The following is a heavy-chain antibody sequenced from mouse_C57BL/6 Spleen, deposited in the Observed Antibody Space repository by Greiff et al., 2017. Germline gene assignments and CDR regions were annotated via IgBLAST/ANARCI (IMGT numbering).Heavy chain of an antibody. CDR3: ARAYYSNYGAMDY. D-gene: IGHD2-5*01. V-gene: IGHV1-72*01. CDR1: GYTFTSYW. J-gene: IGHJ4*01. Sequence: QVQLKQPGAELVKPGASVKLSCKASGYTFTSYWMHWVKQRPGRGLEWIGRIDPNSGGTKYNEKFKSKATLTVDKPSSTAYMRLSSLTSEDSAVYYCARAYYSNYGAMDYWGQGTSVTVSS. CDR2: IDPNSGGT.